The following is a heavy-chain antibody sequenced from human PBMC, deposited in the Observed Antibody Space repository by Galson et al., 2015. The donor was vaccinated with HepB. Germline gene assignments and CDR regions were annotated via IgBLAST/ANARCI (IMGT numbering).Heavy chain of an antibody. J-gene: IGHJ6*03. CDR3: ARSSTIFGVGYYYYMDV. Sequence: SVKVSCKASGYTFTGYYMHWVRQAPGQGLEWMGWINPNSGGTNYAQKFQGRVTMTRDTSISTAYMELSRLRSDDTAVYYCARSSTIFGVGYYYYMDVWGKGTTVTVSS. CDR1: GYTFTGYY. CDR2: INPNSGGT. D-gene: IGHD3-3*01. V-gene: IGHV1-2*02.